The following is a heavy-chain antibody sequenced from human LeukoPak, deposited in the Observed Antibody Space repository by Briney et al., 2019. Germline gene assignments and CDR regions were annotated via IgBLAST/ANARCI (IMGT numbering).Heavy chain of an antibody. V-gene: IGHV4-31*03. J-gene: IGHJ4*02. Sequence: NPTETLSLTCTVSGGSISSGGYYWSWIRQHPGKGLEWIGYIYYSGSTYYNPSLKSRVTISVDTSKNQFSLKLSSVTAADTAVYYCARRNPVDTAHNPGYCTNGVCYESPNFDYWGQGTLVTVSS. CDR1: GGSISSGGYY. D-gene: IGHD2-8*01. CDR2: IYYSGST. CDR3: ARRNPVDTAHNPGYCTNGVCYESPNFDY.